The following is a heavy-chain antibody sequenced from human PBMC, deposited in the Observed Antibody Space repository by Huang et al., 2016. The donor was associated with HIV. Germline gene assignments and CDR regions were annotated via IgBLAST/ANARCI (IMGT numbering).Heavy chain of an antibody. J-gene: IGHJ6*03. CDR2: IDYKGST. V-gene: IGHV4-39*01. Sequence: QLLLQESGPGLVKPSEALALTCAVSGGSIRSSDYHWGWIRQPPGKGLEWIGSIDYKGSTHNSPSLKSRVTIAVDTSKNLFFLNLTSMTAADTAVYYCARHREGPVAYYSGWGSHLNYMDVWGRGRTVVVSS. CDR1: GGSIRSSDYH. D-gene: IGHD3-10*01. CDR3: ARHREGPVAYYSGWGSHLNYMDV.